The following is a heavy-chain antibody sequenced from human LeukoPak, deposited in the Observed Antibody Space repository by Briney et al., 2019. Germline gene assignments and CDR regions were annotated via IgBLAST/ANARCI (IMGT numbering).Heavy chain of an antibody. CDR2: IYHSGST. V-gene: IGHV4-38-2*01. D-gene: IGHD2-2*01. CDR1: GYSISSGYS. J-gene: IGHJ4*02. CDR3: ARALGHLSSTSWVDC. Sequence: ASETQSLTCAVSGYSISSGYSWGWIRQPPGEGLEWIASIYHSGSTYYNPSPKSRVTISVDTSKNQFSLKLSSVTAADRAVYFCARALGHLSSTSWVDCWGQGTLVTVSS.